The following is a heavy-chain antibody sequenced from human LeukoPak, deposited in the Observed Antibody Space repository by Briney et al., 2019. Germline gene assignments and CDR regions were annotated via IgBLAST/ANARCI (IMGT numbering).Heavy chain of an antibody. V-gene: IGHV3-30-3*01. J-gene: IGHJ4*02. CDR3: ARAKSTNYYFDY. Sequence: GGSLRLSGAASGFTFSSYALHWVRQAPGKGLEWVAVISYDGSNKYYADSVKGRFTISRDNSKNTLYLQMNSLRAEDTAVYYCARAKSTNYYFDYWGQGTLATVSS. CDR1: GFTFSSYA. CDR2: ISYDGSNK.